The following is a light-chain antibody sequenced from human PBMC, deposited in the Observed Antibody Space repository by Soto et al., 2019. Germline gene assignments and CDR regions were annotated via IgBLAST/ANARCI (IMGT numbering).Light chain of an antibody. CDR1: QSVSSNY. Sequence: IVWTQSPGTLSLSPGERATLSCRAGQSVSSNYLAWYQQKPGQAPRLLIYGASSRATGIPDRFSGSGSGTDFTLTISRLEPEDFAVYYCQQRSNWPPTFGQGTRLEIK. CDR2: GAS. J-gene: IGKJ5*01. V-gene: IGKV3D-20*02. CDR3: QQRSNWPPT.